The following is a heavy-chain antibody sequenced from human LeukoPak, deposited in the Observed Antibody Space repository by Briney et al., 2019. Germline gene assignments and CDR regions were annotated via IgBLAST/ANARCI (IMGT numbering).Heavy chain of an antibody. D-gene: IGHD2-21*02. J-gene: IGHJ4*02. CDR1: GFTFSSYS. V-gene: IGHV3-21*01. CDR2: ISSSSSYI. CDR3: ARDLGYCGGDCSVES. Sequence: PGGSLRLSCAASGFTFSSYSMNWVRQAPGKGLEWVSSISSSSSYIYYADSVKGRFTISRDNAKNSLYLQMNSLRAEDTAVYYCARDLGYCGGDCSVESWGQGTLVTVSS.